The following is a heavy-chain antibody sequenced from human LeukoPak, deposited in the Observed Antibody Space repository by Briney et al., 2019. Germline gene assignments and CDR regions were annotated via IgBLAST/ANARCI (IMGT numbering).Heavy chain of an antibody. CDR3: ARGPQYDIPPTSFYY. Sequence: GASVKVSCKASGYTFTSYGMSWVRQAPGQGLEWMGWISAYNGNTNYSQKLQGRVTITTDTSTSTAYMELRSLRSDDTAVYYCARGPQYDIPPTSFYYWGHGNPVSVSS. V-gene: IGHV1-18*01. CDR1: GYTFTSYG. D-gene: IGHD3-9*01. J-gene: IGHJ4*03. CDR2: ISAYNGNT.